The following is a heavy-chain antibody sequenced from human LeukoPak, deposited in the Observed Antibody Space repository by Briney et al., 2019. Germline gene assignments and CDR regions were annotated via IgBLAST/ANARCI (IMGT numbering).Heavy chain of an antibody. Sequence: PSETLSLTCTVSGGSISSYYWSWIRQPPGKGLEWIGYIYYSGSTNYNPSLKSRVTISVDTSKNQFSLKLSSVTGADTAVYYCARETPMKGDAFDIWGQGTMVTVSS. CDR2: IYYSGST. V-gene: IGHV4-59*01. J-gene: IGHJ3*02. CDR1: GGSISSYY. CDR3: ARETPMKGDAFDI.